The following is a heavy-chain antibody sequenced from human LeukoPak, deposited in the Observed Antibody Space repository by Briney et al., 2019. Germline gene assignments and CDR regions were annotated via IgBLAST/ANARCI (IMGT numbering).Heavy chain of an antibody. CDR1: GYTFTSYY. CDR2: INPNSGGT. Sequence: ASVKVSCKASGYTFTSYYMHWVRQAPGQGLEWMGWINPNSGGTNYAQKFQGRVTMTRDTSISTAYMELSRLRSDDTAVYYCARVGKLLWFGELPLDYWGQGTLVTVSS. J-gene: IGHJ4*02. CDR3: ARVGKLLWFGELPLDY. V-gene: IGHV1-2*02. D-gene: IGHD3-10*01.